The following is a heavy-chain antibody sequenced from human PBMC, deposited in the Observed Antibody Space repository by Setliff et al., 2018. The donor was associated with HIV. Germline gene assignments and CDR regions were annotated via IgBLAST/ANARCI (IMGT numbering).Heavy chain of an antibody. D-gene: IGHD3-10*01. V-gene: IGHV4-4*02. CDR3: ARDHVFGSRTGFDP. J-gene: IGHJ5*02. Sequence: SETLSLTCAVSGGPLNSRNWWSWVRQPPGKGLEWIGEVFHSGSANSNASLRSRVMISVDTSKNQFSLKLSAVTAADTAVYYCARDHVFGSRTGFDPWGPGTVVTVS. CDR1: GGPLNSRNW. CDR2: VFHSGSA.